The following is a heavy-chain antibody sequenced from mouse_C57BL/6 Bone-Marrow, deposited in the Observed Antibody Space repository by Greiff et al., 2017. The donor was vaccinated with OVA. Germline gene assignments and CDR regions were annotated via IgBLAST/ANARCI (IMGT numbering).Heavy chain of an antibody. CDR1: GYTFTSYW. V-gene: IGHV1-55*01. J-gene: IGHJ2*01. CDR3: ERDNGSLYYFDY. CDR2: IYPGSGST. D-gene: IGHD1-1*01. Sequence: QVQLQQPCAELVKPGASVKMSCKASGYTFTSYWITWVKPRPGQGLEWIGDIYPGSGSTNYNEKFKCKATLTVDTSSSTAYMQLSSLTSEDSAVYYGERDNGSLYYFDYWGQGTTLTVTS.